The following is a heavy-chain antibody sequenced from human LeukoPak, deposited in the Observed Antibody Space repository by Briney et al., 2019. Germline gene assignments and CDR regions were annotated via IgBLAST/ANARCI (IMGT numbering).Heavy chain of an antibody. J-gene: IGHJ5*02. Sequence: ASVKVSCKASGYTFTSYGISWVRQAPGQGLEWMGWISVYTGKTYHAQKFQARVTMTTDTSTTTAYMELRSLRSDDTAVYYCAREGPKPNNWFDPWGQGTLVTVSS. CDR3: AREGPKPNNWFDP. D-gene: IGHD1-14*01. CDR1: GYTFTSYG. CDR2: ISVYTGKT. V-gene: IGHV1-18*01.